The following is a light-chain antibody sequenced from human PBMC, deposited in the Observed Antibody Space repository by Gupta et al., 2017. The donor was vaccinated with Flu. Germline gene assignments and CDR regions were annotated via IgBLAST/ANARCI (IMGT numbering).Light chain of an antibody. CDR3: QQYDTLRFT. J-gene: IGKJ3*01. Sequence: DIQMTQSPSSLSASVGDRVTITCQTSQDIGKFLNWYQQKPGRAPTLLIYDASNLETGVPSRFSGSGSGTDFTFTISSLQPEDIATYYCQQYDTLRFTFGPGTKVQIK. V-gene: IGKV1-33*01. CDR1: QDIGKF. CDR2: DAS.